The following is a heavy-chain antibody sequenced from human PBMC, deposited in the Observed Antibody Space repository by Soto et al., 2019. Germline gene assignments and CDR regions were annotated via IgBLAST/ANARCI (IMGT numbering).Heavy chain of an antibody. CDR3: VRGRYGDY. CDR2: ISAHNGNT. D-gene: IGHD1-1*01. CDR1: GYAFTTYG. J-gene: IGHJ4*02. V-gene: IGHV1-18*01. Sequence: QVHLVQSGAEVKKPGASVKVSCKGSGYAFTTYGITWVRQAPGQGLEWMGWISAHNGNTNYAQKLQGRVTVTRDTSTSTAYMELRSLRSDDTAVYYCVRGRYGDYWGQVALFTVSS.